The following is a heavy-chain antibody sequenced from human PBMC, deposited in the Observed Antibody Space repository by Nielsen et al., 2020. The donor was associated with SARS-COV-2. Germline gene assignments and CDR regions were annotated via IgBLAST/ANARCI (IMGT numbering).Heavy chain of an antibody. CDR2: ISAYNGNT. CDR1: GYTFIHYV. J-gene: IGHJ6*02. CDR3: ARDEASRGFPSSYYYGMDV. D-gene: IGHD3-22*01. Sequence: ASVKVSCKASGYTFIHYVINWVRQAPGQGLEWMGWISAYNGNTKYAQKLQGRVTMTTDTSTSTAYMELRSLRSDDTAVYFCARDEASRGFPSSYYYGMDVWGQGTTVTVSS. V-gene: IGHV1-18*01.